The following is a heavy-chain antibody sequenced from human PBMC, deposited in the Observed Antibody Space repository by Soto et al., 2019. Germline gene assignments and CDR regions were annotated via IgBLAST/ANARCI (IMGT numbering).Heavy chain of an antibody. D-gene: IGHD5-18*01. J-gene: IGHJ4*02. V-gene: IGHV4-59*01. Sequence: PSETLSLTCNVSGGSISSYYWIWIRQPPGTGLEWIGYIYYGGSTNYHPPLKSRVTISVDTSKNQFSLKLSSVTAADTAVYYCARAQTAMAPYYFDYWGQGTLVTVSS. CDR2: IYYGGST. CDR1: GGSISSYY. CDR3: ARAQTAMAPYYFDY.